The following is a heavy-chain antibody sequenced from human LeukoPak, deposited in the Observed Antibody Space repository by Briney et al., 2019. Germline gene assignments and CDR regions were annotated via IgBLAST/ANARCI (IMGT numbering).Heavy chain of an antibody. V-gene: IGHV3-21*01. CDR1: GFTFSSYS. CDR2: ISTSSSYI. Sequence: GGSLRLSCAISGFTFSSYSVNWVRQAPGKGLEWVSSISTSSSYIYYADSVKGRFTISRDNAKNSLHLQMNSLRAEDTAVYYCARDAYDILTGYYYYYMDVWGKGTTVTVSS. J-gene: IGHJ6*03. D-gene: IGHD3-9*01. CDR3: ARDAYDILTGYYYYYMDV.